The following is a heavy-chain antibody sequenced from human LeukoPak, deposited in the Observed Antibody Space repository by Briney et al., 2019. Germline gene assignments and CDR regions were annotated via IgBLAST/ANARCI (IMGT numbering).Heavy chain of an antibody. V-gene: IGHV4-4*07. J-gene: IGHJ4*02. CDR2: IYTSGST. D-gene: IGHD3-9*01. CDR3: ARGHYDILTSFDY. CDR1: GGPLSRYH. Sequence: PSETLSLTCTVSGGPLSRYHWSWIRQPAGKGLEWIGRIYTSGSTNYNPSLKSRVTMSVDTSKNQFSLKLSSVTAADTAVYYCARGHYDILTSFDYWGQGTLVTVSS.